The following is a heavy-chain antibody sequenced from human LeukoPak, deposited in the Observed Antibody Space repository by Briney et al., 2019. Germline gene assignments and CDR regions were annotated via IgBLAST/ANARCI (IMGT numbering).Heavy chain of an antibody. D-gene: IGHD6-19*01. V-gene: IGHV2-26*01. Sequence: SGLVLVKPTETLTLTCTVSGFSLSNARMGVSWIRQPPGKALEWLAHIFSNDEKSYSTSLKSRLTISKDTSKSQVVLTMTNMDPVDTATYSCARIWIAVAGPGVDYWGQGTLVTVSS. CDR3: ARIWIAVAGPGVDY. CDR1: GFSLSNARMG. J-gene: IGHJ4*02. CDR2: IFSNDEK.